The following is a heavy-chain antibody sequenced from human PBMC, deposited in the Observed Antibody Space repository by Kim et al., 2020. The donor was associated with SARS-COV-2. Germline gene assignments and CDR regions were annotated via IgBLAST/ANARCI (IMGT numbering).Heavy chain of an antibody. Sequence: SETLSLTCSVSGTAIRSYYWSWTRRPPGKALEWIGYVYSIGGTTYNPSLAGRATLSLDKSKSQFSLNLTSVTAADTAVYYCARHNLVSWAYFDYWGPGTLVTVSS. CDR1: GTAIRSYY. CDR2: VYSIGGT. V-gene: IGHV4-59*08. D-gene: IGHD6-13*01. CDR3: ARHNLVSWAYFDY. J-gene: IGHJ4*02.